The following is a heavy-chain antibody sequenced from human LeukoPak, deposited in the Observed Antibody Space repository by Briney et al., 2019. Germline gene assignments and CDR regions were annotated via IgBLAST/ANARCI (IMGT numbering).Heavy chain of an antibody. CDR2: ISSTGNSI. V-gene: IGHV3-11*01. CDR3: AKGGIRYGYWFDH. J-gene: IGHJ5*02. Sequence: GGSLRLSCAATGSRFSDYYMSWIRQAPGKGLDWVAYISSTGNSIFYADSVKGRFTISRDHAKNSLSLQLNSLRAEDTAVYYCAKGGIRYGYWFDHWGQGTLVTVSS. CDR1: GSRFSDYY. D-gene: IGHD3-10*01.